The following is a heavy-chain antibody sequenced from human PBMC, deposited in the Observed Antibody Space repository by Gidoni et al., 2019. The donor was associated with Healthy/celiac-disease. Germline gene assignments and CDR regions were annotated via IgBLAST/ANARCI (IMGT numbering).Heavy chain of an antibody. J-gene: IGHJ5*02. CDR1: GGSISSGGYY. V-gene: IGHV4-31*03. CDR2: IYYSGSN. Sequence: QVQLQESGPGLVKPSQTLSLTCTFSGGSISSGGYYWSRIRQPPGKGLEWIGYIYYSGSNYYNPSLKSRVTISVDTSKNQFSLKLSSVTAADTAVYYCARDRPADWNYVGWFDPWGQGTLVTVSS. CDR3: ARDRPADWNYVGWFDP. D-gene: IGHD1-7*01.